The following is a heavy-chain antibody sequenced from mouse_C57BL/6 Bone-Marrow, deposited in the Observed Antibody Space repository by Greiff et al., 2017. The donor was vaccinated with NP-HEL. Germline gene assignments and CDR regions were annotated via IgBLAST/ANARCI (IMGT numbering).Heavy chain of an antibody. CDR3: AREDGSSPWFAY. CDR2: INPSNGGT. D-gene: IGHD1-1*01. J-gene: IGHJ3*01. Sequence: VQLQQPGTELVKPGASVKLSCKASGYTFTSYWMHWVKQRPGQGLEWIGNINPSNGGTNYNEKFKSKATLTVDKSSSAAYMQLSSLTSEDSAVYYCAREDGSSPWFAYWGQGTLVTVSA. CDR1: GYTFTSYW. V-gene: IGHV1-53*01.